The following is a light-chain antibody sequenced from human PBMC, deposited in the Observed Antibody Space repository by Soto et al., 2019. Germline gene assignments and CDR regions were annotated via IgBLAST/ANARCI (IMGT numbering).Light chain of an antibody. Sequence: EIMLMQAPGTLSLSPGDRATLSCRASQSVSGSYLAWYQQKPGQAPRLLIYDASSRATGIPDRFSGSGSGTDFTLTISRLEPEDFAVYYCQQYASSPRTFGQGTKVEIK. CDR3: QQYASSPRT. V-gene: IGKV3-20*01. J-gene: IGKJ1*01. CDR1: QSVSGSY. CDR2: DAS.